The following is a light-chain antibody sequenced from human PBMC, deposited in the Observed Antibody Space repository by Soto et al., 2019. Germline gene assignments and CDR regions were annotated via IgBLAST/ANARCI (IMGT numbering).Light chain of an antibody. CDR1: QSVRSER. J-gene: IGKJ5*01. Sequence: EIVVTRSPDTLSLSPGERRTLSCRAIQSVRSERLAWYQQKRGQAPTLLIFDASSRASGTPERFSGSGCGTEFTLPISRLETDDFAVYYCQEYDGAPTITFGLGTRLEI. CDR3: QEYDGAPTIT. CDR2: DAS. V-gene: IGKV3-20*01.